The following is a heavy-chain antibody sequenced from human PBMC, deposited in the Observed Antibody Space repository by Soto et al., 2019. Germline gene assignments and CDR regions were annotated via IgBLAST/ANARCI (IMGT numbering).Heavy chain of an antibody. Sequence: ASVKVSCKASGYTFTSYAMHWVRQAPGQRLEWMGWINAGNGNTKYSQKFQGRVTITRDTSASTAYMELSSLRSEDTAVYYRARVGVRSSGWYSLDYWGQGTLVTVSS. CDR1: GYTFTSYA. D-gene: IGHD6-19*01. CDR2: INAGNGNT. CDR3: ARVGVRSSGWYSLDY. J-gene: IGHJ4*02. V-gene: IGHV1-3*01.